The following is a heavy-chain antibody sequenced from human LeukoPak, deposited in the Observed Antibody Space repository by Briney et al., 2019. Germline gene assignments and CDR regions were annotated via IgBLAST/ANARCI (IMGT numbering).Heavy chain of an antibody. Sequence: GGSLRLSCAASGFTVSSNYMSWVPQAPGRGREWVSVIYSGGSTYYADSVKGRFTISRDNSKITLYLQMNSLRAEDTAVYYCARDYYDRSGYTPWGQGTLVTVSS. CDR1: GFTVSSNY. CDR3: ARDYYDRSGYTP. J-gene: IGHJ5*02. D-gene: IGHD3-22*01. CDR2: IYSGGST. V-gene: IGHV3-66*01.